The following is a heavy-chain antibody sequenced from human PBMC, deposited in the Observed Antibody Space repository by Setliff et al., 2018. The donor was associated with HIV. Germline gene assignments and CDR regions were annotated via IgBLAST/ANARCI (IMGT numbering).Heavy chain of an antibody. CDR1: GFDISDNY. CDR2: TNIADNG. J-gene: IGHJ3*01. CDR3: ARRIYGDHDYRQDAFDV. Sequence: GESLKISCAASGFDISDNYMTWVRQAPGKGLEWVSLTNIADNGYYAESVEGRFSISRDTSKNVVFLQMHRLRADDTAVYSCARRIYGDHDYRQDAFDVWGPGTMVTVSS. V-gene: IGHV3-53*01. D-gene: IGHD3-3*02.